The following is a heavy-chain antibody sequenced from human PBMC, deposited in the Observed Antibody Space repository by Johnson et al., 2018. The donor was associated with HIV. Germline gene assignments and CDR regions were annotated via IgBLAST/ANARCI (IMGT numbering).Heavy chain of an antibody. J-gene: IGHJ3*02. CDR3: AKVAVATAAGGVALDI. V-gene: IGHV3-33*06. D-gene: IGHD6-13*01. CDR1: GFTFSSYG. Sequence: QVQLVESGGGVVQPGRSLRLSCAASGFTFSSYGMHWVRQAPGKGLEWVAVIWYDGSYKYYADSVKGRFTLSRDNSKNTLYLQMNSLRVEDTAVYYCAKVAVATAAGGVALDIWGPGTMVTVS. CDR2: IWYDGSYK.